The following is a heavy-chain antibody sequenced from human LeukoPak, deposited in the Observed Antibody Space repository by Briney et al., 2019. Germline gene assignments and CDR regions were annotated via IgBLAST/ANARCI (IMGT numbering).Heavy chain of an antibody. CDR3: AKGGSGEYSYGYSPNDYYYYYMDV. D-gene: IGHD5-18*01. Sequence: PGGSLRLSCAASGFTFSSYAMSWVRQAPGKGLEWVSAISGSGGSTYYADSVKGRFTISRDNSKNTLYLQMNSLRAEDTAVYYCAKGGSGEYSYGYSPNDYYYYYMDVWGKGTTVTVSS. V-gene: IGHV3-23*01. CDR2: ISGSGGST. CDR1: GFTFSSYA. J-gene: IGHJ6*03.